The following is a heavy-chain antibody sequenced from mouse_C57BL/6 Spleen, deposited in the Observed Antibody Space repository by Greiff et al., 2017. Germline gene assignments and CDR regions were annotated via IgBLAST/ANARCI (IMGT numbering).Heavy chain of an antibody. Sequence: QVQLKESGAELARPGASVKLSCKASGYPFTSYGISWVKQRTGQGLEWIGEIYPRSGNTYYNEKFKGKATLTADKSSSTAYMELRSLTSEDSAVYFCARREDYYGSRGFDYWGQGTTLTVSS. D-gene: IGHD1-1*01. V-gene: IGHV1-81*01. CDR1: GYPFTSYG. CDR3: ARREDYYGSRGFDY. J-gene: IGHJ2*01. CDR2: IYPRSGNT.